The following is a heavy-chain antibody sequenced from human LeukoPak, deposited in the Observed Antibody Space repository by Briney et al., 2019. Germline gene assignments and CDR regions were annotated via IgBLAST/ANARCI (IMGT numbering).Heavy chain of an antibody. CDR3: ARDMVRGVMGAFDI. D-gene: IGHD3-10*01. J-gene: IGHJ3*02. Sequence: SETLSLTCTVSGGSISSYYWSWIRQPPGKGLEWIGYIYYSGSTNYNPSLKSRVTISADTSKNQFSLKLSSVTAADTAVYYCARDMVRGVMGAFDIWGQGIMVTVSS. V-gene: IGHV4-59*01. CDR1: GGSISSYY. CDR2: IYYSGST.